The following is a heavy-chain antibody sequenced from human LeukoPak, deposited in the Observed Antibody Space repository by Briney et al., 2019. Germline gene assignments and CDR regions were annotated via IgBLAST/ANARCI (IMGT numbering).Heavy chain of an antibody. J-gene: IGHJ2*01. D-gene: IGHD2/OR15-2a*01. CDR3: ARAFRARYFDL. CDR1: GGSISSYY. Sequence: SETLSLTCTVSGGSISSYYWSWIRQPPGKGLEYIGYIYYSGNTNSNPSLNSRVTISVDTSKNQFSLKLSSVTAADTAVYYCARAFRARYFDLWGRGTLVTVSS. V-gene: IGHV4-59*08. CDR2: IYYSGNT.